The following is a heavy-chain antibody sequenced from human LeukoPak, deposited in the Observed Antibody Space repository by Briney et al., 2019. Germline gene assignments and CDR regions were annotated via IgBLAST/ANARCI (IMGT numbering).Heavy chain of an antibody. CDR3: ARGSLPAAIELDFDY. D-gene: IGHD2-2*01. V-gene: IGHV1-3*03. CDR1: GYTFTSYG. Sequence: ASVKVSCKASGYTFTSYGISWVRQAPGQRLEWMGWINAGNGNTKYSQEFQGRVTITRDTSASTAYMELSSLRSEDMAVYYCARGSLPAAIELDFDYWGQGTLVTVSS. CDR2: INAGNGNT. J-gene: IGHJ4*02.